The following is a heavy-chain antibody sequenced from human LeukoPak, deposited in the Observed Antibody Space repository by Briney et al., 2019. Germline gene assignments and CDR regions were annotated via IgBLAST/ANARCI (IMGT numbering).Heavy chain of an antibody. Sequence: SETLSLTCTVSGGSISSSSYYWGWIRQPPGKGLEWIGRRYYSGSTYYNPSLKSRATISVDTSKNQFSLKLSSVTAADTAVYYCARDLPLTVTDYYSYFDLWGRGTLVTLSS. CDR2: RYYSGST. V-gene: IGHV4-39*02. J-gene: IGHJ2*01. CDR3: ARDLPLTVTDYYSYFDL. D-gene: IGHD4-17*01. CDR1: GGSISSSSYY.